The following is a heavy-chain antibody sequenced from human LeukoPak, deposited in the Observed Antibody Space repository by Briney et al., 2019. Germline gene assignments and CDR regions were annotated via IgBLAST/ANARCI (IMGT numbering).Heavy chain of an antibody. D-gene: IGHD5-12*01. Sequence: PSETLSLTCTVSGYSISSGYYWGWIRRPPGEGLEWIGSIYHSGNTYYNPSLKSRVTISVDTSKNQFSLKLSSVTAADTAVYYCARDRGGYDFDYWGQGTLVTVSS. V-gene: IGHV4-38-2*02. CDR1: GYSISSGYY. J-gene: IGHJ4*02. CDR2: IYHSGNT. CDR3: ARDRGGYDFDY.